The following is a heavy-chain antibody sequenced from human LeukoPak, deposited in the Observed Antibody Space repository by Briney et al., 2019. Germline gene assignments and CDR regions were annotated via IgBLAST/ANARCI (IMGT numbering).Heavy chain of an antibody. J-gene: IGHJ4*02. CDR2: INHSGST. CDR3: ASLRRGELYSLGY. D-gene: IGHD3-16*01. V-gene: IGHV4-34*01. CDR1: GGSFSGYY. Sequence: PSETLSLTCAVSGGSFSGYYWSWIRQPPGKGLGGIGEINHSGSTNYNPSLKSRVTISVDTSKNQFSLKLSSVTAADTAVYYCASLRRGELYSLGYWGQGTLVTVSS.